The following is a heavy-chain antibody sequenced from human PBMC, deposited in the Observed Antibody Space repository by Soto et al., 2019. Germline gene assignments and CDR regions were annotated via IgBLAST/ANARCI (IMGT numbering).Heavy chain of an antibody. CDR2: ISLNSGSI. CDR3: AKDMDYDILTGYSGFDY. CDR1: GFTFDDYA. J-gene: IGHJ4*02. D-gene: IGHD3-9*01. Sequence: EVQLVESGGGLVQPARSLRLSCAASGFTFDDYAMHWVRQAPGKGLAWVSGISLNSGSIGYADSVKGRFTISRDNAKNSLYLQMNSLRAEDTALYYCAKDMDYDILTGYSGFDYWGQGTLVTVSS. V-gene: IGHV3-9*01.